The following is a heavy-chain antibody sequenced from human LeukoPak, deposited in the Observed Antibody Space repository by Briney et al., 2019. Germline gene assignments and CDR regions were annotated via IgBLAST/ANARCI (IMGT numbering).Heavy chain of an antibody. Sequence: GESLRISCKGSGYSFTSDWISWVRQMAGEGLEWMARIDPFDCYTNYSPSFQGHVTISVDESISTAYLQWSSLKASDTAMYYCARHLGQLGNNWFDPWGQGTLVTVSS. CDR2: IDPFDCYT. J-gene: IGHJ5*02. D-gene: IGHD1-1*01. V-gene: IGHV5-10-1*01. CDR3: ARHLGQLGNNWFDP. CDR1: GYSFTSDW.